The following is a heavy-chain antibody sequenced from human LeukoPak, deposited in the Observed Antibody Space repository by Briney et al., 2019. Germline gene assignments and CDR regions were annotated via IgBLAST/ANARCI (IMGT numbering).Heavy chain of an antibody. CDR2: ISAYNGNT. CDR1: GGTFSSYT. Sequence: ASVKVSCKASGGTFSSYTISWVRQAPGQGLEWMGWISAYNGNTNYAQKLQGRVTMTTDTSTSTAYMELRSLGSDDTAVYYCARVHPYCSRTSCYFHWGQGTLVTVSS. CDR3: ARVHPYCSRTSCYFH. D-gene: IGHD2-2*01. V-gene: IGHV1-18*01. J-gene: IGHJ4*02.